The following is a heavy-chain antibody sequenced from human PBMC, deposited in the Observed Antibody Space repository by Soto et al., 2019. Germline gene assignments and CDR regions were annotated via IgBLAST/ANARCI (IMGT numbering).Heavy chain of an antibody. V-gene: IGHV3-30*18. CDR3: ANAVGDYGDYVLHGDDAFDI. D-gene: IGHD4-17*01. CDR2: ISYDGSNK. Sequence: QVQLVESGGGVVQPGRSLRLSCAASGFTFSSYGMHWVRQAPGKGLEWVAVISYDGSNKYYADSVKGRFTISRDNSKNTLYLQMNSLRAEDTAVYYCANAVGDYGDYVLHGDDAFDIWGQGTMVTVSS. CDR1: GFTFSSYG. J-gene: IGHJ3*02.